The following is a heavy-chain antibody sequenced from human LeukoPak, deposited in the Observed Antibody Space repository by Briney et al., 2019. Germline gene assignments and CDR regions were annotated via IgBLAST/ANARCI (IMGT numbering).Heavy chain of an antibody. CDR2: IYYSGST. CDR1: GGSISSYH. D-gene: IGHD1-14*01. CDR3: ARRYPYYYYYMDV. J-gene: IGHJ6*03. Sequence: SETLSLTCTVSGGSISSYHWSWIRQPPGKGLEWIGYIYYSGSTNYNPSLKSRVTISVDTSKNQFSLKLSSVTAADTAVYYCARRYPYYYYYMDVWGKGTTVTVSS. V-gene: IGHV4-59*01.